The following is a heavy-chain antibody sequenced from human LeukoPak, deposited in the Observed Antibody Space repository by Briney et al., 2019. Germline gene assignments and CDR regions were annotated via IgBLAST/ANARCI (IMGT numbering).Heavy chain of an antibody. CDR1: GGSINSGSFY. CDR2: ISYSGST. D-gene: IGHD3-10*01. J-gene: IGHJ3*02. V-gene: IGHV4-39*02. Sequence: SETLSLTCTVSGGSINSGSFYWGWIRQPPGKGLDWIGSISYSGSTYYNPSLKSRVTISVATYNNPFSLKLGSVTAAATAVYYCARAYGSGSLDAFDIWGQGTMVTVSS. CDR3: ARAYGSGSLDAFDI.